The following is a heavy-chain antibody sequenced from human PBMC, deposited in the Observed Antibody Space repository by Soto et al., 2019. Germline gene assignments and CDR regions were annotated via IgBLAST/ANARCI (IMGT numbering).Heavy chain of an antibody. CDR1: GFTFSSYG. CDR2: ISYDGSNK. D-gene: IGHD3-16*01. Sequence: GGSLRLSCAASGFTFSSYGMHWVRQAPGKGLEWVAVISYDGSNKYYADSVKGRFTISRDNSKNTLYLQMSSLRAEDTAVYYCAKDYAQFRARGYGMDVWGQGTTVTVSS. CDR3: AKDYAQFRARGYGMDV. J-gene: IGHJ6*02. V-gene: IGHV3-30*18.